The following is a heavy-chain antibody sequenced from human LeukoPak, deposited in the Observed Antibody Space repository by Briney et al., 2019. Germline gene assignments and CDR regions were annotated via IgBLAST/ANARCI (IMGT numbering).Heavy chain of an antibody. CDR2: IKQDGSEK. D-gene: IGHD3-9*01. Sequence: GGSLRLSCAASGFTFSSYWMSWVRQAPGKGLEWVANIKQDGSEKYYVDSVEGRFTISRDNAKNSLYLQMNSLRAEDTAVYYCARDRNDILTGWNWFDPWGQGTLVTVSS. V-gene: IGHV3-7*01. CDR3: ARDRNDILTGWNWFDP. CDR1: GFTFSSYW. J-gene: IGHJ5*02.